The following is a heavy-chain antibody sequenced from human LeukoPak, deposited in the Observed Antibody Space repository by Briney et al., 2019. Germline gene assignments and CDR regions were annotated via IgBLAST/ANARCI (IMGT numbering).Heavy chain of an antibody. CDR1: GFTFSSYA. J-gene: IGHJ6*02. D-gene: IGHD6-19*01. CDR2: ISYDGSNK. Sequence: GGSLRLSCAASGFTFSSYAMHWVRQAPGKGLEWVAVISYDGSNKYYADSVKGRFTISRDNSKNTLYLQMNSLRAEDTAVYYCAKDPSSGWWRGMDVWGQGTTVTVSS. CDR3: AKDPSSGWWRGMDV. V-gene: IGHV3-30-3*01.